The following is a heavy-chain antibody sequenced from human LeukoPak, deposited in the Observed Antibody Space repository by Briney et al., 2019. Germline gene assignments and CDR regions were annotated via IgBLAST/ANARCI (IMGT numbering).Heavy chain of an antibody. CDR1: GFTFSNAW. CDR3: TTCGYSYGSDY. Sequence: GGSLRLSCAASGFTFSNAWMSWVRQAPGKGLEWVGRIKSKIDGGTTDYAAPVKGRFTISRDDSKNTLYLQMNSLKTEDTAVYYCTTCGYSYGSDYWGQGTLVTVSS. CDR2: IKSKIDGGTT. V-gene: IGHV3-15*01. D-gene: IGHD5-18*01. J-gene: IGHJ4*02.